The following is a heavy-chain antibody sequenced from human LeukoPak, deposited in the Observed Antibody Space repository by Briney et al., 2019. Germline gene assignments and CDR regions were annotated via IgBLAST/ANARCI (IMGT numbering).Heavy chain of an antibody. CDR1: GGSISSYY. CDR2: IYYSGST. Sequence: SETLSLTCTGSGGSISSYYWSWIRQHPGKGREWIGYIYYSGSTYYNPSLKSRVTISVDTSKNQFSLKLSSVTAADTAVYYCARFYDSRGVDPDAFDIWGQGTMVTVSS. J-gene: IGHJ3*02. V-gene: IGHV4-59*06. D-gene: IGHD3-22*01. CDR3: ARFYDSRGVDPDAFDI.